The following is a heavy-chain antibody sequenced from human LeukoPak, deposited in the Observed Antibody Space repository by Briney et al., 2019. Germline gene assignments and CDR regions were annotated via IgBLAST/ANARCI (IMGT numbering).Heavy chain of an antibody. V-gene: IGHV4-30-4*01. J-gene: IGHJ6*02. CDR1: GGSISSGDYY. Sequence: SQTLSLTCTVSGGSISSGDYYWSWIRQPPGKGLEWIGYIYYSGSTYYNPSLKSRVTISVDTSKNQFSLKLSSVTAADTAVYYCAREIVVVRGGYYYYYGMDVWGQGTTVTVFS. D-gene: IGHD3-22*01. CDR3: AREIVVVRGGYYYYYGMDV. CDR2: IYYSGST.